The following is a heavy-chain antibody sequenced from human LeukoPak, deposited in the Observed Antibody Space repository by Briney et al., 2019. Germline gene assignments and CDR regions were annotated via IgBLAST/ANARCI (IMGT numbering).Heavy chain of an antibody. V-gene: IGHV3-74*01. CDR1: GFTFSSYS. Sequence: GGSLRLSCAASGFTFSSYSMNWVRQAPGKGLVWVSRINSDGSSTSYADSVKGRFTISRDNAKNTLYLQMNSLRAEDTAVYYCAREVSVGATIDYWGQGTLVTVSS. J-gene: IGHJ4*02. D-gene: IGHD1-26*01. CDR2: INSDGSST. CDR3: AREVSVGATIDY.